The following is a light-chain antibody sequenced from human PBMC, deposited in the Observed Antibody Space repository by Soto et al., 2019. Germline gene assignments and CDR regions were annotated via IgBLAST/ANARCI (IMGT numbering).Light chain of an antibody. CDR2: EVS. Sequence: QSALTQPPSASGSPGQSVTISCTGTSSDVGGYNYVSWYQQHPGKAPKLMIYEVSKRPSGVPDRFSGSKSGNTASLTVSGLQAEDEADYYCSSYAGSNLWVFGGGTTVTVL. CDR1: SSDVGGYNY. CDR3: SSYAGSNLWV. V-gene: IGLV2-8*01. J-gene: IGLJ3*02.